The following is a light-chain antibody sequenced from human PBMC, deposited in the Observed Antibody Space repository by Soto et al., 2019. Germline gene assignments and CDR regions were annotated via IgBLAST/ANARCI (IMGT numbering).Light chain of an antibody. CDR3: AVWDDSLKLVL. CDR1: NSNIGGNP. J-gene: IGLJ2*01. Sequence: QSLLTQAPSASGTPGQRVTISCSGSNSNIGGNPVNWYQHVPGTAPQLLIYSHSQRPSGVPDRFSASRSGTSASLAISGLQSEDEADYFCAVWDDSLKLVLFGGGTKLTVL. CDR2: SHS. V-gene: IGLV1-44*01.